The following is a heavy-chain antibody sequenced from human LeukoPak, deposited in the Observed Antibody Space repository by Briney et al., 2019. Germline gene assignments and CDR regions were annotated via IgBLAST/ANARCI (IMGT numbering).Heavy chain of an antibody. V-gene: IGHV4-59*04. CDR3: VKSGGYGLIDY. CDR2: IYYTGST. Sequence: GSLRLSCAASGFTFSSYGMHWVRQAPGKGLEWIGNIYYTGSTYYNASLQSRVTISIDMSKNQFSLRLSSVTAADTAMYYCVKSGGYGLIDYWGQGTLVTVSS. CDR1: GFTFSSYG. D-gene: IGHD6-19*01. J-gene: IGHJ4*02.